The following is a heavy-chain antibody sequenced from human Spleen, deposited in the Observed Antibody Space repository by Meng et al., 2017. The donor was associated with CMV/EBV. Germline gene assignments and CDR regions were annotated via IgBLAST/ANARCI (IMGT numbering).Heavy chain of an antibody. CDR1: GFTFSSYA. V-gene: IGHV3-66*02. J-gene: IGHJ4*02. D-gene: IGHD3-10*01. CDR3: ARDESGVHGNYFDY. CDR2: IYIGGST. Sequence: GESLKISCAASGFTFSSYAMYWVRLAPGKGLEWVSVIYIGGSTYYADSVKGRFTISRDNSKNTLYLQMNSLRPEDTAMYYCARDESGVHGNYFDYWGQGTLVTVSS.